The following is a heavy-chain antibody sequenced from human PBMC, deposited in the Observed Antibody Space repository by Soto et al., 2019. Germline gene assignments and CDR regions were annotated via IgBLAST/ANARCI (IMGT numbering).Heavy chain of an antibody. V-gene: IGHV4-39*01. D-gene: IGHD6-19*01. CDR1: GGSISSSSYY. CDR3: ARGHYSSGWYY. CDR2: IYYSGST. Sequence: QLQLQESGPGLVKPSETLSLTCTVSGGSISSSSYYWGWIRQPPGKGLEWIGSIYYSGSTYYNPSLKRRVTISVDTSKNQFSLKLSSVTAADTAVYYCARGHYSSGWYYWGQGTLVTVSS. J-gene: IGHJ4*02.